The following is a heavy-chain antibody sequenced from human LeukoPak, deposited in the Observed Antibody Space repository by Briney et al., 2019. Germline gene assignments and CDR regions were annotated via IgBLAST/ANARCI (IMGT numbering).Heavy chain of an antibody. Sequence: SGGSLRLSCAASGFTFDDYAMHWVRQAPGKGLKWVSGISWNSGSIGYADSVKGRFTISRDNAKNSLYLQMNSLRAEDTAVYYCASLDCSSTSCYGDDAFDIWGQGTMVTVSS. V-gene: IGHV3-9*01. J-gene: IGHJ3*02. CDR1: GFTFDDYA. D-gene: IGHD2-2*01. CDR3: ASLDCSSTSCYGDDAFDI. CDR2: ISWNSGSI.